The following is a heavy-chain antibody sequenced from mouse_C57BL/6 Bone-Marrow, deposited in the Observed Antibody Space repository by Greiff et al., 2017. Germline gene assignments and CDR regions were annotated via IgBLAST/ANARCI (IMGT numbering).Heavy chain of an antibody. D-gene: IGHD3-2*02. CDR3: AKEVYSSGWYAMDY. J-gene: IGHJ4*01. Sequence: QVQLKESGPGLVQPSQSLSITCTVSGFSLTSYGVHWVRQSPGKGLEWLGVIWSGGSTDYNAAFMSSLSITKDNSKSQVFFKMISLQSDDTAIYYCAKEVYSSGWYAMDYWGQGTSVTVSS. V-gene: IGHV2-5*01. CDR1: GFSLTSYG. CDR2: IWSGGST.